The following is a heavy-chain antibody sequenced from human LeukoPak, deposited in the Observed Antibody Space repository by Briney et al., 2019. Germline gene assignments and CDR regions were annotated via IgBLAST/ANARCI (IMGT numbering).Heavy chain of an antibody. CDR2: INSSGSTI. Sequence: GGSLRLSCAASGFTFSDYYMSWIRQAPGKGLECVSYINSSGSTIYYADSVKGRFTISRDNAKNSLYLQMNSLRAEDTAVYYCARTRGSYNYYYYYMDVWAKGPRSPSP. V-gene: IGHV3-11*01. D-gene: IGHD3-16*01. J-gene: IGHJ6*03. CDR3: ARTRGSYNYYYYYMDV. CDR1: GFTFSDYY.